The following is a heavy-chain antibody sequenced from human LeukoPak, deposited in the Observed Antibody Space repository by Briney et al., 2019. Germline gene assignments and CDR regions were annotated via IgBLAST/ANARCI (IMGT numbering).Heavy chain of an antibody. D-gene: IGHD2-15*01. CDR1: GFTFSSYS. J-gene: IGHJ4*02. CDR2: ISSSSSYI. CDR3: ARDRCPLCSGPDY. Sequence: GGSLRLSCAASGFTFSSYSMNWVRQAQGKGLEWVSSISSSSSYIYYADSVKGRFTISRDNAKNSLYLQMNSLRAEDTAVYYCARDRCPLCSGPDYWGQGTLVAVSS. V-gene: IGHV3-21*01.